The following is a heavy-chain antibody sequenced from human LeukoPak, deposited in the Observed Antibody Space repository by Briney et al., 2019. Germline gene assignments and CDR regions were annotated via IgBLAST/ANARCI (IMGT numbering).Heavy chain of an antibody. CDR1: GGSISSYY. D-gene: IGHD1-26*01. J-gene: IGHJ4*02. CDR2: IYSGGST. CDR3: ARGGSYSDY. V-gene: IGHV3-66*01. Sequence: ETLSLTCTVSGGSISSYYWSWVRQAPGKGLEWVSVIYSGGSTYYADSVKGRFTISRDNSKNTLYLQMNSLRAEDTAVYYCARGGSYSDYWGQGTLVTVSS.